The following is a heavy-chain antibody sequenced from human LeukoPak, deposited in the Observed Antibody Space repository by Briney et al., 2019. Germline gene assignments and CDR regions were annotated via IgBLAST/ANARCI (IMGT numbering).Heavy chain of an antibody. Sequence: SETLSLTCAVSGYSISSGYYWGWIRQPPGKGLEWIGSIYHSGSTYYNPSLKSRVTISVDTSKNQFSLKLSSVTAADTAVYYCARHSHHVTYYDFWSGYYTEGFDYRGQGTLVTVSS. CDR1: GYSISSGYY. D-gene: IGHD3-3*01. J-gene: IGHJ4*02. CDR2: IYHSGST. CDR3: ARHSHHVTYYDFWSGYYTEGFDY. V-gene: IGHV4-38-2*01.